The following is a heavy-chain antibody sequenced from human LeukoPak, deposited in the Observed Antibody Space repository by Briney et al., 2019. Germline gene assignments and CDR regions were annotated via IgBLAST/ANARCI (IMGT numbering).Heavy chain of an antibody. CDR3: ATVYCTNGVCFSGAFDI. Sequence: ASVKVSCKVSGYTLTGLSMHWVRQAPGKGLEWMGGFDPEDGETIYAQKFQGRVTMTEDTSTDTAYMELSSLRSEDTAVYYCATVYCTNGVCFSGAFDIWGQGTMVTVSS. V-gene: IGHV1-24*01. D-gene: IGHD2-8*01. J-gene: IGHJ3*02. CDR2: FDPEDGET. CDR1: GYTLTGLS.